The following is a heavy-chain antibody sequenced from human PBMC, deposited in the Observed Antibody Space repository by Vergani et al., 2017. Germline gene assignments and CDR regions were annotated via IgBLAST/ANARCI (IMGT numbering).Heavy chain of an antibody. J-gene: IGHJ6*02. CDR2: ISAYNGNT. Sequence: QVQLVQSGAEVKKPGASVKVSCKASGYTFTSYGISWVRQAPGQGLEWMGWISAYNGNTNYAQKLQGRVTMTTDTSTSTAYMELRSLRSDDTAVYYCATQFYSKKLAAIWGDGLYYYYGMDVWGQGTTVTVSS. V-gene: IGHV1-18*04. CDR3: ATQFYSKKLAAIWGDGLYYYYGMDV. CDR1: GYTFTSYG. D-gene: IGHD2-2*02.